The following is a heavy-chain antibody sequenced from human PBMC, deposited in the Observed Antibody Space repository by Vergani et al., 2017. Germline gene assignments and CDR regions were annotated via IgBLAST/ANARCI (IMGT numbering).Heavy chain of an antibody. CDR3: AKYLRDSTDGLPDS. Sequence: QVHLAESGGGVVQPGTSLRLSCAASGFPFSSYGMHWVRQAPGKGLEWVSLISYDESDKFYTESVRGRFTISRDNAKDILYLQMDSLRSEDTALYYCAKYLRDSTDGLPDSWGPGTLVIVSS. V-gene: IGHV3-30*18. D-gene: IGHD2-21*02. J-gene: IGHJ4*02. CDR1: GFPFSSYG. CDR2: ISYDESDK.